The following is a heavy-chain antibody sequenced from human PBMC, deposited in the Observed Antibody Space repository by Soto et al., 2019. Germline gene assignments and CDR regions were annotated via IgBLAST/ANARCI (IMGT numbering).Heavy chain of an antibody. D-gene: IGHD4-17*01. CDR3: ASHTVTEQPFDP. CDR1: GGSISSGDYD. Sequence: QVQLQESGPGLVKPSQTLSLTCTVSGGSISSGDYDWSWILKPPGKGLELIGYIYYSESTYYNPSLQSRVTISLDTSKNQSPLKLSSVTAADTAVYYCASHTVTEQPFDPWGQGTLVTVSS. V-gene: IGHV4-30-4*01. CDR2: IYYSEST. J-gene: IGHJ5*02.